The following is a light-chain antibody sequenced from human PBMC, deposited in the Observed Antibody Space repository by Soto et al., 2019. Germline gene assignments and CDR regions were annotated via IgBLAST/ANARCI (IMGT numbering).Light chain of an antibody. CDR2: AAS. J-gene: IGKJ3*01. Sequence: DIQMTQSPSSRSASVGDRVTITCRTSQSIRSSLNWYQQKPGKAPNLLIYAASRLQSGVPSRFSGSGSGTDFTLTIRSLQSADFATYFWQPSDXTPVLFGSGIKXDXK. CDR3: QPSDXTPVL. CDR1: QSIRSS. V-gene: IGKV1-39*01.